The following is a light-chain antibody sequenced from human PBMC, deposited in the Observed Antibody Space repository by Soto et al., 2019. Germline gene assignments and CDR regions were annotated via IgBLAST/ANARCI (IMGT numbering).Light chain of an antibody. CDR2: GAS. V-gene: IGKV3-15*01. J-gene: IGKJ2*01. Sequence: EIVMTQSPATLSVSPGERATLSCRASQTVSSNLAWYQQKPGQAPRLLIYGASTRATGIPARFSGSGSGTEFTLTISSLQSEDFAVYYCQQYNNWQTFGQGTKLEMK. CDR3: QQYNNWQT. CDR1: QTVSSN.